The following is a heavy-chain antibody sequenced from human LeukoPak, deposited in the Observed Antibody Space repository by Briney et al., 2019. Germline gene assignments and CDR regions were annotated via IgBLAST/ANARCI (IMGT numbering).Heavy chain of an antibody. D-gene: IGHD3-9*01. Sequence: PGGSLRLSCAASGFTFSSYAMSWVRQAPGKGLEWVSAISGSGGSTYYADSVKGRFTISRDNSKNTLYLQMNGLRAEDTAVYYCAKPPRYFDWPAFDYWGQGTLVTVSS. V-gene: IGHV3-23*01. CDR2: ISGSGGST. J-gene: IGHJ4*02. CDR1: GFTFSSYA. CDR3: AKPPRYFDWPAFDY.